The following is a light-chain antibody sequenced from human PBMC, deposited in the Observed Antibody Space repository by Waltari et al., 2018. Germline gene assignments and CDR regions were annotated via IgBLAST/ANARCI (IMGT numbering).Light chain of an antibody. J-gene: IGKJ1*01. CDR3: QHHNNWPPRWT. Sequence: EIVMTQSPATLSVSPGERATLSCRASQSVSSKLAWYQQKPGQAPRLLIYGASTRATGDPARFSGSGSGPEYTLTISSLQSEDFAVYYCQHHNNWPPRWTFGQGTKVEIK. CDR1: QSVSSK. V-gene: IGKV3-15*01. CDR2: GAS.